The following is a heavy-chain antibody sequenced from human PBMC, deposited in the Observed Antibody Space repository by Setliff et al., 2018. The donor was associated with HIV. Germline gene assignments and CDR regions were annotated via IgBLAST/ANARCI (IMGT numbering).Heavy chain of an antibody. Sequence: SETLSLTCAVFGGSFTDIGGSFTDYYWIWIRQPPGKGLEWIGEINHSGSTHYNPSLKSRFTISVDTSKNQFSLKVNSVTAADTAVYYCARTNKAAPASAGFDVWGQGTMVTV. CDR3: ARTNKAAPASAGFDV. CDR2: INHSGST. CDR1: GGSFTDIGGSFTDYY. J-gene: IGHJ3*01. D-gene: IGHD6-25*01. V-gene: IGHV4-34*01.